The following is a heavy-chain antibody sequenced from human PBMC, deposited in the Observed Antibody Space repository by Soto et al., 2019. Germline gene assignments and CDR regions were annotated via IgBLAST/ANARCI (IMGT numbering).Heavy chain of an antibody. J-gene: IGHJ4*02. CDR1: EGTIGNAW. D-gene: IGHD2-15*01. Sequence: CGVAEGTIGNAWVSRVRKDPGKGLEWVGRIKSKSDDGTTDYAAPLKGRFIISRDDSKNTVFLQMSSLKTEDTAVYYCTTDPMRCSGVSCYGPFDHWGQGTLVTVSS. V-gene: IGHV3-15*01. CDR3: TTDPMRCSGVSCYGPFDH. CDR2: IKSKSDDGTT.